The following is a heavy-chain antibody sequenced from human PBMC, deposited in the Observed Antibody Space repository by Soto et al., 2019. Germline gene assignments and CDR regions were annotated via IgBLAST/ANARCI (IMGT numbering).Heavy chain of an antibody. Sequence: ASVEVSCKASGYTFTSYGISWVRQAPGQGLEWMGWISAYNGNTNYAQKLQGRVTMTTDTSTSTAYMELRSLRSDDTAVYYCARDLYYDYVWGSYRPAFFDYWGQGTLVTVS. CDR2: ISAYNGNT. V-gene: IGHV1-18*04. D-gene: IGHD3-16*02. CDR3: ARDLYYDYVWGSYRPAFFDY. J-gene: IGHJ4*02. CDR1: GYTFTSYG.